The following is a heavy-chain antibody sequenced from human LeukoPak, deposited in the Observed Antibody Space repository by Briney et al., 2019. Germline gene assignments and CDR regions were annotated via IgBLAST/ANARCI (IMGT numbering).Heavy chain of an antibody. J-gene: IGHJ4*02. D-gene: IGHD6-19*01. CDR3: ATSGGWYPKYFDY. Sequence: GGSLRLSCAASGFTFSSYPMSWVRQAPGKGLEWVSAISGSGGDTYYADSVKGRFTISRDNSKNTLYLQMNSLRAEDTALYYCATSGGWYPKYFDYWGQGTLVTVSS. CDR2: ISGSGGDT. V-gene: IGHV3-23*01. CDR1: GFTFSSYP.